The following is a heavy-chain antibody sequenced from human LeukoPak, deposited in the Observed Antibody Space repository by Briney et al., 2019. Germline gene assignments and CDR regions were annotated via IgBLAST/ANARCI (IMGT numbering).Heavy chain of an antibody. Sequence: ASVKVSCKASGYTFTSYGINWVRQATGQGLEWMGWMNPDSGNTGYAQKFLGRLTMTRDTSTSTAYMELSSLRSEDTAVYYCARDRGVFGVDQGVHYYGLDVWGQGTTVTVSS. J-gene: IGHJ6*02. CDR3: ARDRGVFGVDQGVHYYGLDV. CDR2: MNPDSGNT. D-gene: IGHD3-3*01. V-gene: IGHV1-8*02. CDR1: GYTFTSYG.